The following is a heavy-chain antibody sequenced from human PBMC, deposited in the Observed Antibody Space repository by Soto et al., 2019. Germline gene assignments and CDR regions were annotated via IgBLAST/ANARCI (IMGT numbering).Heavy chain of an antibody. Sequence: ASVKVSCKASGYTFTGYYMHWVRQAPGQGLEWMGWINPNSGGTNYAQKFQGWVTMTRDTSISTAHMELSRLRSDDTAVYYCARDRYYGSGSYYANDAFDIWGQGTMVTVSS. CDR1: GYTFTGYY. CDR2: INPNSGGT. D-gene: IGHD3-10*01. CDR3: ARDRYYGSGSYYANDAFDI. V-gene: IGHV1-2*04. J-gene: IGHJ3*02.